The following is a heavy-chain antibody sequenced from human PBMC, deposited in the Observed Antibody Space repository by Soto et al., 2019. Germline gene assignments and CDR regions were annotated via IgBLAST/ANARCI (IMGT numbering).Heavy chain of an antibody. Sequence: SVKVSCKASGGTFSSYAISWVRQAPGQGLEWMGGIIPIFGTANYAQKFQGRVTMTADASTSTAYMELSSLRSEDTAVYYCARDLSGTTGTWNYYYGMDVWGQGTTVTVSS. J-gene: IGHJ6*02. D-gene: IGHD1-1*01. CDR1: GGTFSSYA. CDR2: IIPIFGTA. V-gene: IGHV1-69*13. CDR3: ARDLSGTTGTWNYYYGMDV.